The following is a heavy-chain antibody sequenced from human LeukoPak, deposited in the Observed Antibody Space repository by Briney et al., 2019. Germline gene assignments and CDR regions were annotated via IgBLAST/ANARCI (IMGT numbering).Heavy chain of an antibody. Sequence: GGSLRHSCAASGFTFSSYAMSWVRQAPGKGLEWVSAISGSGGSTYYADSVKGRFTISRDNSKNTLYLQMNSLRAEDTAVYYCAKDLSGYGATPHDYWGQGTLVTVSS. J-gene: IGHJ4*02. V-gene: IGHV3-23*01. CDR3: AKDLSGYGATPHDY. CDR1: GFTFSSYA. D-gene: IGHD6-25*01. CDR2: ISGSGGST.